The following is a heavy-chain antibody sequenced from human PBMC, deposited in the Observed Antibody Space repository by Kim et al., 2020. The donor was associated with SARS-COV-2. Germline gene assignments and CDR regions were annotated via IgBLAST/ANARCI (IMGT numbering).Heavy chain of an antibody. CDR2: ISSSSSTI. D-gene: IGHD3-10*01. V-gene: IGHV3-48*02. Sequence: GGSLRLSCAASGFTFSSYSMNWVRQAPGKGLEWVSYISSSSSTIYYADSVKGRFTISRDNAKNSLYLQMNSLRDEDTAVYYCARGAMVRGVIIPPMNWFDPWGQGTLVTVSS. J-gene: IGHJ5*02. CDR1: GFTFSSYS. CDR3: ARGAMVRGVIIPPMNWFDP.